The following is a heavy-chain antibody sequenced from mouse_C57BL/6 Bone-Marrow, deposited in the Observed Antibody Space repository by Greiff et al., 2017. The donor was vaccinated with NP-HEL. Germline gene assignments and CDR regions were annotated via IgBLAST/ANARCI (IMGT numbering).Heavy chain of an antibody. Sequence: EVQRVESGGDLVKPGGSLKLSCAASGFTFSSYGMSWVRQTPDKRLEWVATISSGGSYTYYPDSVKGRFTISRDNAKNTLYLQMSSLKSEDTAMYYCARPSLYYGSFYYAMDYWGQGTSVTVSS. D-gene: IGHD1-1*01. CDR1: GFTFSSYG. V-gene: IGHV5-6*01. J-gene: IGHJ4*01. CDR3: ARPSLYYGSFYYAMDY. CDR2: ISSGGSYT.